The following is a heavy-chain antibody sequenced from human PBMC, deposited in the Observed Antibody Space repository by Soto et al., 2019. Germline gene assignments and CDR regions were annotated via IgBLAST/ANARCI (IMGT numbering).Heavy chain of an antibody. D-gene: IGHD1-1*01. CDR2: IYYSGIT. CDR3: ARLTPRQYYHGVDV. CDR1: GDSISYYY. J-gene: IGHJ6*02. Sequence: SETLSLTCTVSGDSISYYYLNWIRQPPGKGLEWIAHIYYSGITSYNPSLKSRVTISVDTSKNQISLKLGSVTAADTAVYSCARLTPRQYYHGVDVWGQGTTGTVSS. V-gene: IGHV4-59*01.